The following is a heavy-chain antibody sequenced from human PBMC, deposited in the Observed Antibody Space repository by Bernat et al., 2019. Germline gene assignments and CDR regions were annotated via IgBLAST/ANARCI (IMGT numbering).Heavy chain of an antibody. CDR1: GFTFSSYA. D-gene: IGHD3-9*01. V-gene: IGHV3-23*01. J-gene: IGHJ4*02. CDR3: AKEGHDILTGYYTRFDY. CDR2: ISGSGGST. Sequence: EVQLLESGGGLVQPGGSLRLSCAASGFTFSSYAMNWVRQAPGKGLEWVSAISGSGGSTYYADSVKGRFTISRDNSKNTLYLQMNSLRAEDTAVYYCAKEGHDILTGYYTRFDYWGQGTLVTVSS.